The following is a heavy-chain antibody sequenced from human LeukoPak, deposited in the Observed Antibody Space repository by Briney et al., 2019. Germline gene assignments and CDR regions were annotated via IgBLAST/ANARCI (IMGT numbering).Heavy chain of an antibody. J-gene: IGHJ4*02. CDR2: IYYSGST. CDR3: ARDSHDYVWGSYRMIDY. V-gene: IGHV4-4*02. Sequence: PSGTLSLTCAVSGGSISSSNWWSWVRQPPGKGLEWIGSIYYSGSTYYNPSLKSRVTISVDTSKNQFSLKLSSVTAADTAVYYCARDSHDYVWGSYRMIDYWGQGTLVTVSS. D-gene: IGHD3-16*02. CDR1: GGSISSSNW.